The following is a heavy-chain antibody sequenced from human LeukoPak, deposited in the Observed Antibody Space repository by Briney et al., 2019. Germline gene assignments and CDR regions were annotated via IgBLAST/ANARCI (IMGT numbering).Heavy chain of an antibody. CDR1: GGSISSYY. CDR2: ISYSGTT. Sequence: KSSETLSLTCTVSGGSISSYYWSWIRQPPGKGLELIGYISYSGTTNYSPSLNSRVTISVDTSNSQISLRLSSVTAADTAVYYCARTSLRDTITYYYYGLDVWGQGTTVTVSS. J-gene: IGHJ6*02. CDR3: ARTSLRDTITYYYYGLDV. D-gene: IGHD4-11*01. V-gene: IGHV4-59*08.